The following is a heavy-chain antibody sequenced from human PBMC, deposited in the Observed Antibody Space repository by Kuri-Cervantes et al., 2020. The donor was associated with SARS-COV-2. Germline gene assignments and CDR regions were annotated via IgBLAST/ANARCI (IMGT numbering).Heavy chain of an antibody. CDR2: ISSSSSTI. CDR1: GFTFSSYS. D-gene: IGHD3-3*01. J-gene: IGHJ4*02. V-gene: IGHV3-48*02. CDR3: ASTMGDFWSGYFY. Sequence: GESLKISCAASGFTFSSYSMNWVRQAPGKGLEWVSYISSSSSTIYYADSVKGRFTISGDNAKNSLYLQMNSLRDEDTAVYYCASTMGDFWSGYFYWGQGTLVTVSS.